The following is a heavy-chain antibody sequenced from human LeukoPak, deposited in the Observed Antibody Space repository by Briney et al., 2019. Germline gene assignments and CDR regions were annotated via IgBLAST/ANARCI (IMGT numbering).Heavy chain of an antibody. Sequence: GGSLRLSCAASGFTFSSYAMNWVRQAPGKGLEWIAYLSSSGSAFSYADSVKGRFTIARDNAKNSVYPEMNSLRADDTAVYYCARSARLMKGVVEVTALDDWGQGTLVTVSS. CDR2: LSSSGSAF. D-gene: IGHD3-3*01. CDR1: GFTFSSYA. CDR3: ARSARLMKGVVEVTALDD. V-gene: IGHV3-48*03. J-gene: IGHJ4*02.